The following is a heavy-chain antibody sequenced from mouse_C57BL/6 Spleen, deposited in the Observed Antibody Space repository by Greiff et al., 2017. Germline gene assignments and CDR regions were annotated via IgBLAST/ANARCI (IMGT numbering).Heavy chain of an antibody. Sequence: EVQLQQSGPELVKPGASVKMSCKASGYTFTDYNMHWVKQSHGKSLEWIGYINPNNGGTSYNQKFKGKATLTVNKSSSTAYMELRSLTSEDSAVYYCASPYYSNYSAMDYWGQGTSVTVSS. CDR1: GYTFTDYN. J-gene: IGHJ4*01. CDR2: INPNNGGT. CDR3: ASPYYSNYSAMDY. V-gene: IGHV1-22*01. D-gene: IGHD2-5*01.